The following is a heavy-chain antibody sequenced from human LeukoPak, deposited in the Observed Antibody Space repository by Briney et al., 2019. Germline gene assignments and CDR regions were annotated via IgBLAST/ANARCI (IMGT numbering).Heavy chain of an antibody. D-gene: IGHD2-15*01. Sequence: PGGSLRLSCAASGFTFSSYAMSWVRQAPGKGLEWVSAISGSGGSTYYADSVKGRFTISRDNSKNTLYLQMNSLRAEDTAVYYRAKDEKVVVAATVFDYWGQGTLVTVSS. J-gene: IGHJ4*02. V-gene: IGHV3-23*01. CDR1: GFTFSSYA. CDR2: ISGSGGST. CDR3: AKDEKVVVAATVFDY.